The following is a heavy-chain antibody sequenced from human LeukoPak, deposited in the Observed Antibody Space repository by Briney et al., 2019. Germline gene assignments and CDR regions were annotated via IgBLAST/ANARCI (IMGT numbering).Heavy chain of an antibody. V-gene: IGHV4-59*08. CDR3: ARGIWGFDY. D-gene: IGHD7-27*01. CDR2: IYYSGST. J-gene: IGHJ4*02. CDR1: GSSISSYY. Sequence: SETLSLTCTVSGSSISSYYWSWIRQPPGKGLEWIGYIYYSGSTNYNPSLKSRVTISVDTSKNQFSLKLSSVTAADTAVYYCARGIWGFDYWGQGTLVTVSS.